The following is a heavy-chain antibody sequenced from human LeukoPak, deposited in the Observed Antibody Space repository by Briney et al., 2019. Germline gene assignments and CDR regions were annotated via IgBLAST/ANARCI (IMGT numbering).Heavy chain of an antibody. J-gene: IGHJ4*02. CDR2: IYYSGST. V-gene: IGHV4-59*01. CDR1: GGSISSYY. CDR3: AREAATAAFDY. Sequence: SETLSLTCTVSGGSISSYYWSWVRQPPGEGLGWIGYIYYSGSTNYNPSLKSRATISVDTSKNQFSLKLSSVTAADTAVYSCAREAATAAFDYWGQGTLVTVSS. D-gene: IGHD6-25*01.